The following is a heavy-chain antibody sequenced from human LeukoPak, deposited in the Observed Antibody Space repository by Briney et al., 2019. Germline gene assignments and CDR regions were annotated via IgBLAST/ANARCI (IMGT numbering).Heavy chain of an antibody. CDR2: INPSGGST. D-gene: IGHD1-26*01. V-gene: IGHV1-46*01. J-gene: IGHJ6*02. Sequence: ASVKVSCKASGYTFSNYYMHWVRQAPGQGLEWMGIINPSGGSTSYAQKFQGRVTVTRGTSTSTVYMELSSLRSEDTAVYYCARDHLTTIVGATYYYYGMDVWGQGTTVTVSS. CDR3: ARDHLTTIVGATYYYYGMDV. CDR1: GYTFSNYY.